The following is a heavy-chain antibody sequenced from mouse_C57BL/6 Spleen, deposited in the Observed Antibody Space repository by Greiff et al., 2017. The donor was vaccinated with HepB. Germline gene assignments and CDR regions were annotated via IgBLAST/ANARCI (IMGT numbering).Heavy chain of an antibody. CDR3: AISTGTSYYAMDY. CDR1: GFSLTSYG. Sequence: VHLVESGPGLVAPSQSLSITCTVSGFSLTSYGVDWVRQSPGKGLEWLGVIWGVGSTNYNSALKSRLSISKDNSKSQVFLKMNSLQTDDTAMYYCAISTGTSYYAMDYWGQGTSVTVSS. V-gene: IGHV2-6*01. CDR2: IWGVGST. J-gene: IGHJ4*01. D-gene: IGHD4-1*02.